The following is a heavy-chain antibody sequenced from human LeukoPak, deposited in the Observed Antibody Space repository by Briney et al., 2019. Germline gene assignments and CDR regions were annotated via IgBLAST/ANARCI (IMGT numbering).Heavy chain of an antibody. J-gene: IGHJ6*03. V-gene: IGHV4-59*01. D-gene: IGHD3-10*01. CDR1: GGSISSYY. CDR3: ARMGPPLRGVRYYYYMDV. Sequence: SETLSLACNVSGGSISSYYWSWIRQPPGKGLEWIGYIYYSGSTNYNPSLKSRVTISVDTSKNQFSLKLTSVTAADTAVYYCARMGPPLRGVRYYYYMDVGGKGTTVTVSS. CDR2: IYYSGST.